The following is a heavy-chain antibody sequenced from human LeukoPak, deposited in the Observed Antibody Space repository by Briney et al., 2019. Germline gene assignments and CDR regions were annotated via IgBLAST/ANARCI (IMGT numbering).Heavy chain of an antibody. CDR2: ISSSSSYI. CDR1: GFTFSSYS. V-gene: IGHV3-21*01. Sequence: PGGSLRLSCAASGFTFSSYSMNWVRQAPGKGLEWVSSISSSSSYIYCADSVKGRFTISRDNAKNSLYLQMNSLRAEDTAVYYCARSSSSWDLGHWGQGTLVTVSS. CDR3: ARSSSSWDLGH. D-gene: IGHD6-13*01. J-gene: IGHJ4*02.